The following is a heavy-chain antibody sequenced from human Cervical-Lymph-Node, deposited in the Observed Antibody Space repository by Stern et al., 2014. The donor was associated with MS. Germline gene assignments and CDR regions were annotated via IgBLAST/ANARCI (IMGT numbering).Heavy chain of an antibody. J-gene: IGHJ4*02. CDR1: GFTFTNAW. V-gene: IGHV3-15*01. CDR2: IKSKTDGETT. Sequence: VQLGQSGGGLVKPGGSLRLSCGASGFTFTNAWLTWVRQAPGKGLEWVGRIKSKTDGETTDYAAPVKGRFTISRDDSKNTLYVQMNSLKTEDTAVYYCTIRDGYNSYWGQGTLVTVSS. CDR3: TIRDGYNSY. D-gene: IGHD5-24*01.